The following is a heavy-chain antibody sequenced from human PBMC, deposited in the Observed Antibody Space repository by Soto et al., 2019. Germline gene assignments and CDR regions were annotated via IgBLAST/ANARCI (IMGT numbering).Heavy chain of an antibody. Sequence: QVHLVESGGGVVQPGRSLRLSCAASGFTFSTYGMHWVRQAPGKGLEWVALIWNHGREDSYADSVKGRFTISRDNSKNTLWLQINSLRADDTAVYYCVRGPWLVGDVTSFDYWGQGSLVTVSS. J-gene: IGHJ4*02. CDR3: VRGPWLVGDVTSFDY. V-gene: IGHV3-33*01. D-gene: IGHD6-19*01. CDR2: IWNHGRED. CDR1: GFTFSTYG.